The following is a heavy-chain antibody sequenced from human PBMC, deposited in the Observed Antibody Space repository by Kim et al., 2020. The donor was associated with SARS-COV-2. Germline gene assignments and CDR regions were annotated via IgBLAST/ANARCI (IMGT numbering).Heavy chain of an antibody. J-gene: IGHJ4*02. V-gene: IGHV1-69*13. CDR2: IIPISDTA. CDR3: ARAPGGRGFDY. D-gene: IGHD3-10*01. Sequence: SVKVSCKASGGTFSSYAISWVRQAPGQGLEWMGGIIPISDTANYAQKFQDRVTITADESTSTAYMELSSLRSEDTAVYYCARAPGGRGFDYWGQGTLVTVSS. CDR1: GGTFSSYA.